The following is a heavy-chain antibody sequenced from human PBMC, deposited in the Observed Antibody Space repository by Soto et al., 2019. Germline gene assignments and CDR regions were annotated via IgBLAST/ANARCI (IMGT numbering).Heavy chain of an antibody. J-gene: IGHJ4*02. CDR2: INPGNGNT. CDR3: AKGLSPSYIDTLTGPDY. Sequence: ASVKVSCKASGYTFTSYGMNWVRQAPGRGLEWMGWINPGNGNTKYSQKFQGRVIIERDTSASTAYMELSSLRSEDTAVYYCAKGLSPSYIDTLTGPDYWGQGTRVTVSS. V-gene: IGHV1-3*01. CDR1: GYTFTSYG. D-gene: IGHD3-9*01.